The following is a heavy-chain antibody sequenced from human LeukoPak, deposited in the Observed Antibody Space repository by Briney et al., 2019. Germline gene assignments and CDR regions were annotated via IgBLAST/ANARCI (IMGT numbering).Heavy chain of an antibody. V-gene: IGHV4-31*03. Sequence: SSQTLSLTCTVSGASISSGGYYWSWIRQHPGKGLEWIGYIYNSGSTYYNPSLKSRITISVDTSQNQFSLKLSSVTAADTAVCYCAGAYSPSSLYFDYWGQGTLVTVSS. J-gene: IGHJ4*02. CDR2: IYNSGST. CDR1: GASISSGGYY. D-gene: IGHD6-6*01. CDR3: AGAYSPSSLYFDY.